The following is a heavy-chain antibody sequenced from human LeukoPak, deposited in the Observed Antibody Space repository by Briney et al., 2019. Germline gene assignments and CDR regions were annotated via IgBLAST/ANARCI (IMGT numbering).Heavy chain of an antibody. Sequence: SETLSLTCTVSGGSISSYYWSWIRQPPGKGLEWIGYIYYSGSTNYNPSLKSRVTISVDTSKNQFSLKLSSVTAADTAVYYCARGDDYGDYPRYWGQRTLVTVSS. CDR2: IYYSGST. D-gene: IGHD4-17*01. V-gene: IGHV4-59*08. CDR3: ARGDDYGDYPRY. CDR1: GGSISSYY. J-gene: IGHJ4*02.